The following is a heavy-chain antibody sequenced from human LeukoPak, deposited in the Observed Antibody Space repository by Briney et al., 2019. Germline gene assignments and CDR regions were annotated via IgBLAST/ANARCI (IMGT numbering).Heavy chain of an antibody. V-gene: IGHV3-23*01. CDR1: GFTFSSYG. CDR2: ISGSGGST. CDR3: AKDWRRDGRRGHAFDI. D-gene: IGHD5-24*01. Sequence: PGGSLRLSCAASGFTFSSYGMSWVRQAPGKGLEWVSAISGSGGSTYYADSVKGRFTISRDNSENTLYLQMNSLRAEDTAVYYCAKDWRRDGRRGHAFDIWGQGTMVTVSS. J-gene: IGHJ3*02.